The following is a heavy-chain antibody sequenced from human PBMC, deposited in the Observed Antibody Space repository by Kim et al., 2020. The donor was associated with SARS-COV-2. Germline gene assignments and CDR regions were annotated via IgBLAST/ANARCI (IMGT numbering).Heavy chain of an antibody. CDR1: GFTFSAYW. V-gene: IGHV3-7*01. D-gene: IGHD3-22*01. CDR3: ARGRGYYDTSGYYPFDF. Sequence: GGSLRLSCAASGFTFSAYWMTWVRQAPGKGLEWVANIKQDGSEKYYGDSVKGRFTISRDNAKNSLYVQMNSLRAEDTAVYYCARGRGYYDTSGYYPFDFWGQGTLVTVSS. J-gene: IGHJ4*02. CDR2: IKQDGSEK.